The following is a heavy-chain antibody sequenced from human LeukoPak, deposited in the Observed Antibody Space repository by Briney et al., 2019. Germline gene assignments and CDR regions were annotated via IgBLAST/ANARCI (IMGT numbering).Heavy chain of an antibody. V-gene: IGHV1-46*01. CDR2: INPTGSST. D-gene: IGHD3-22*01. CDR1: GYTFTSHY. J-gene: IGHJ4*02. CDR3: ATDYYYDSSGSYYTVDY. Sequence: GASVKVSCKASGYTFTSHYMHWVRQAPGQGLEWMGLINPTGSSTGYAQKFQGRVTMTRDMSTSTDYMELSSLRSENTAVYYCATDYYYDSSGSYYTVDYWGQGTLVTVSS.